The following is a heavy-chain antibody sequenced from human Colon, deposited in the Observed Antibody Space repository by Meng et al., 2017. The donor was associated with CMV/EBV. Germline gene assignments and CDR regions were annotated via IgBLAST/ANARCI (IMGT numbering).Heavy chain of an antibody. V-gene: IGHV3-23*02. CDR2: ISQRGTTT. Sequence: SCAASGFSFGDYGMSWVRQAPGKGLEWVARISQRGTTTSYGDSVKGRVTISRDNSNNTLFVQMNSLTVEDTAVYYCAKGRGGASTSYFDSWGQGTLVTVSS. CDR3: AKGRGGASTSYFDS. CDR1: GFSFGDYG. D-gene: IGHD3-10*01. J-gene: IGHJ4*02.